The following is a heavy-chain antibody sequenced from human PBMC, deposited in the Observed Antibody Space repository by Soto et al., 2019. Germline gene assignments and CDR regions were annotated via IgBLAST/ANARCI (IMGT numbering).Heavy chain of an antibody. J-gene: IGHJ5*02. V-gene: IGHV1-69*02. CDR2: IIPILGIA. CDR3: ARASSGYDHNWFDP. D-gene: IGHD5-12*01. CDR1: GGTFSSYT. Sequence: QVQLVQSGAEVKKPGSSVKVSCKASGGTFSSYTISWVRQAPGQGLEWMGRIIPILGIANYAQKVQGRVTITADKATSTADMELSSLRSEDTAVYYCARASSGYDHNWFDPWGQGTLVTVSS.